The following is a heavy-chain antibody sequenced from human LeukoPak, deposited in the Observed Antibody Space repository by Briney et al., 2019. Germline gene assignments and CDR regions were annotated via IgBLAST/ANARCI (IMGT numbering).Heavy chain of an antibody. CDR2: ISGSGGST. CDR3: AKEPGFWSGYDDY. J-gene: IGHJ4*02. V-gene: IGHV3-23*01. CDR1: GFTFGDYA. Sequence: AGGSLRLSCTASGFTFGDYAMSWVRQAPGKGLEWVSAISGSGGSTYYADSVKGRFTISRDNSKNTLYLQMNSLRAEDTAVYYCAKEPGFWSGYDDYWGQGTLVTVSS. D-gene: IGHD3-3*01.